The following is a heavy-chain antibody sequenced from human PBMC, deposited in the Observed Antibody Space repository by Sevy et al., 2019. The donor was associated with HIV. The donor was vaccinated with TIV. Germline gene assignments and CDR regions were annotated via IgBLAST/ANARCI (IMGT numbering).Heavy chain of an antibody. CDR1: GFTFSSYG. CDR2: ISYDGSNK. V-gene: IGHV3-30*18. D-gene: IGHD5-12*01. CDR3: AKWSMGGARWLQLGAFDI. Sequence: GGSLRLSCAASGFTFSSYGMHWVRQAPGKGLEGVAVISYDGSNKYYGDSVKGRLTISRDNSKNTLYLQMNSLRAEDTAVYYCAKWSMGGARWLQLGAFDIWGQGTMVTVSS. J-gene: IGHJ3*02.